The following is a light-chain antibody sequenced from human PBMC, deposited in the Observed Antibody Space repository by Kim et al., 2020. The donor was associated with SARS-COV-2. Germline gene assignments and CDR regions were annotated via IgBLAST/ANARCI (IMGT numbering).Light chain of an antibody. CDR3: SSYTSSSTWV. CDR2: EVS. Sequence: GQSVALACTGTSSAVGNYNRVSWYQQPPGTAPKLMIYEVSNRPSTVPDRFSGSKSGNTASLTISGLQAEDEADYYCSSYTSSSTWVFGGGTQLTVL. CDR1: SSAVGNYNR. V-gene: IGLV2-18*02. J-gene: IGLJ3*02.